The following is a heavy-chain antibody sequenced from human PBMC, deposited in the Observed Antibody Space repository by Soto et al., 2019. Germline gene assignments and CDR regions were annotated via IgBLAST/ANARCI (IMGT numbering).Heavy chain of an antibody. J-gene: IGHJ6*02. D-gene: IGHD1-26*01. CDR2: INHSGST. CDR3: ARGNSGSYSPIRYYYGMDV. CDR1: GGSFSGYY. Sequence: PSETLSLTCAVYGGSFSGYYWSWIRQPPGKGLEWIGEINHSGSTNYNPSLKSRVTISVDTSKNQFSLKLSSVTAADTAVYYCARGNSGSYSPIRYYYGMDVWGQGTTVTVSS. V-gene: IGHV4-34*01.